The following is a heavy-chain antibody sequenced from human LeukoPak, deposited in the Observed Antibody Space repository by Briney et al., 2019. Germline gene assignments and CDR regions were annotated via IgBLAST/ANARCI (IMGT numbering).Heavy chain of an antibody. D-gene: IGHD6-19*01. Sequence: GGSLRLSCAASGFTFSSYGMHWVRQAPGKGLEWVAVISYDGSNKYYADSVKGRLTISRDNSKNTLYLQMNSLRAEDTAVYYCAKDRENSSGWEYFQHWGQGTLVTVSS. J-gene: IGHJ1*01. CDR2: ISYDGSNK. CDR1: GFTFSSYG. CDR3: AKDRENSSGWEYFQH. V-gene: IGHV3-30*18.